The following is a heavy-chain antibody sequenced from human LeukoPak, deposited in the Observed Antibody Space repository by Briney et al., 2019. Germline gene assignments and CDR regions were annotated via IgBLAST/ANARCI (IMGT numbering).Heavy chain of an antibody. CDR1: GGSITSHF. CDR3: ARLVWLGESPGSWFDS. V-gene: IGHV4-59*11. J-gene: IGHJ5*01. Sequence: SETLSLTCTVSGGSITSHFWSWIRQPPGKGPGWIGYIHYSGSTNYNPSLKGRVTISPDTSKNQLFLKLNSVTAADTAVYYCARLVWLGESPGSWFDSWGQGTLVTVSS. D-gene: IGHD3-10*01. CDR2: IHYSGST.